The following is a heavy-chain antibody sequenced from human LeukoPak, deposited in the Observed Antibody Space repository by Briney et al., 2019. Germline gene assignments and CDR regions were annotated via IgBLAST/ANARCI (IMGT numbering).Heavy chain of an antibody. CDR1: GYTFTGYY. Sequence: ASVKVSCKASGYTFTGYYMHWVRQTPGQGLEWMGWISPNTGGTKYAQKFQGRVTMTRDTSISTAYMELRSLRSDDTAVYYCARAANSIVATKAGWFDPWGQGTLVTVSS. D-gene: IGHD5-12*01. V-gene: IGHV1-2*02. J-gene: IGHJ5*02. CDR3: ARAANSIVATKAGWFDP. CDR2: ISPNTGGT.